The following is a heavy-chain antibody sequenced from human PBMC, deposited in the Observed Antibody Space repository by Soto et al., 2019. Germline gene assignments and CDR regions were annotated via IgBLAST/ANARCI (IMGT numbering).Heavy chain of an antibody. CDR1: GYTFTSYA. D-gene: IGHD3-22*01. Sequence: ASVKVSCKASGYTFTSYAMHWVRQAPGQRLEWMGWINAGNGNTKYSQKFQGRVTITRDTSASTAYMELSSLRSEDTAVYYCARDYYDSSGMYYFDYWGQGTLVTVSS. CDR2: INAGNGNT. V-gene: IGHV1-3*01. CDR3: ARDYYDSSGMYYFDY. J-gene: IGHJ4*02.